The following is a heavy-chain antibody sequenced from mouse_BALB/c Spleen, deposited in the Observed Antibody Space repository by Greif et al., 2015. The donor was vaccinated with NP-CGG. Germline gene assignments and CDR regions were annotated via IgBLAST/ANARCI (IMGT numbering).Heavy chain of an antibody. CDR1: GYTFTSYW. J-gene: IGHJ4*01. CDR2: IYPSDSYT. D-gene: IGHD2-1*01. CDR3: TTLYYGNYVYCAMDY. Sequence: VHLVESGAELVRPGASVKLSCKASGYTFTSYWINWVKQRPGQGLEWIGNIYPSDSYTNYNQKFKDKATLTVDKSSSTAYMQLSSPTSEDSAVYYCTTLYYGNYVYCAMDYWGQGTSVTVSS. V-gene: IGHV1-69*02.